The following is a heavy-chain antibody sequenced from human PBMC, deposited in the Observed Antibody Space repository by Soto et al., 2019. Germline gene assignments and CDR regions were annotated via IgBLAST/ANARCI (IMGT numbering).Heavy chain of an antibody. CDR3: ARDANAGYFQQ. J-gene: IGHJ1*01. D-gene: IGHD2-8*01. CDR1: GGSFSDNY. V-gene: IGHV4-34*01. Sequence: QVQLQEWGAGLLKPSETLSLTCGVYGGSFSDNYWSWIRQPPGKGLEWIGDINHSGSTNYNPSLKSRVTILVDTSRKQFSLKLTSATAADTALYYCARDANAGYFQQWGQGTLASASS. CDR2: INHSGST.